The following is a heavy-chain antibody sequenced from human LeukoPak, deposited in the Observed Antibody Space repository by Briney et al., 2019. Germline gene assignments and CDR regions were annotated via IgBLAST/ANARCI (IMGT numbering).Heavy chain of an antibody. D-gene: IGHD6-13*01. J-gene: IGHJ4*02. Sequence: GGSLRLSCVASGFTFSSYWMHWVRQAPGKGLVWVSCIKSDGSSTTYADSVKGRFTISRDNAKNTLHLQMNSLRAEDTAVYYCARDSSSWYYDYWGQGTLVTVSS. CDR2: IKSDGSST. V-gene: IGHV3-74*03. CDR3: ARDSSSWYYDY. CDR1: GFTFSSYW.